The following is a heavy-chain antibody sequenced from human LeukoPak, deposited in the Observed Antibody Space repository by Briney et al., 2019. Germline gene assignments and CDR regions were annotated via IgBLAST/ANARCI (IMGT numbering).Heavy chain of an antibody. CDR1: GGSISSYY. D-gene: IGHD3-16*01. J-gene: IGHJ6*02. CDR3: ARDLIRYGMDV. CDR2: IHYSGST. Sequence: SETLSLTCTVSGGSISSYYWSWIRQPPGKGLEWIGYIHYSGSTNYNPSLKSRVTISVDTSKNQFSLKLSSVTAADTAVYYCARDLIRYGMDVWGQGTTVTVSS. V-gene: IGHV4-59*01.